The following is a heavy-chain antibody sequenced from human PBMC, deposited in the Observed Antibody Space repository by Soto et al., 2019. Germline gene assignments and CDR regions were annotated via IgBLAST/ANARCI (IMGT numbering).Heavy chain of an antibody. CDR2: ISSSGSTI. J-gene: IGHJ6*03. D-gene: IGHD2-2*01. Sequence: GGSLRLSCAASGFTFSSYYMSWIRQAPGKGLEWVSYISSSGSTIYYADSVKGRFTISRDNAKNSLYLQMNSLRAEDTAVYYCARVRSGYCSSTSCYDPYYMDVWGKGTTVTVSS. CDR1: GFTFSSYY. CDR3: ARVRSGYCSSTSCYDPYYMDV. V-gene: IGHV3-11*01.